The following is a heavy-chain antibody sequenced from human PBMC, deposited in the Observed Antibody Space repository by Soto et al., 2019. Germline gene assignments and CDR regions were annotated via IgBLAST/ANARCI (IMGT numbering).Heavy chain of an antibody. V-gene: IGHV4-61*01. D-gene: IGHD1-26*01. Sequence: SETLSHTCTVSGGSVSRGSYYWSWILQPPGKGLEWIGYIYYSGTTNYNPSLKSRVTISVDTSKNQFSLKLSPVTAADTAVYYCARGSLVGATSFVYWGQGTLVTVSS. CDR1: GGSVSRGSYY. CDR3: ARGSLVGATSFVY. J-gene: IGHJ4*02. CDR2: IYYSGTT.